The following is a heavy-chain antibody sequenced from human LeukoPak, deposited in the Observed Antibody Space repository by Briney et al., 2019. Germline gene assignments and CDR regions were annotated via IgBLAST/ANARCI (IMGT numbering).Heavy chain of an antibody. D-gene: IGHD6-19*01. V-gene: IGHV4-39*07. CDR3: ARGYSSGWYLRGGEYYFDY. CDR1: GGSISSSSYY. Sequence: SETLSLTCTVSGGSISSSSYYWGWIRQPPGKGLEWIGSIYYSGSTYYNPSLKSRVTISVDTSKNQFSLKLSSVTAADTAVYYCARGYSSGWYLRGGEYYFDYWGQGTLVTVSS. J-gene: IGHJ4*02. CDR2: IYYSGST.